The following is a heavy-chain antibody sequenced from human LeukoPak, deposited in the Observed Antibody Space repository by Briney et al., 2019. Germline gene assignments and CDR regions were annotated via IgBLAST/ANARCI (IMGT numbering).Heavy chain of an antibody. V-gene: IGHV1-18*01. Sequence: ASVKVSCKASGYTFTSYGISWVRLAPGQGLEWMGWISAYNGNTNYAQELQGRVTMTTDTSTSTAYMELRSLRSDDTAVYYCARDGDLYSSSWYDYWGQGTLVTVSS. CDR3: ARDGDLYSSSWYDY. D-gene: IGHD6-13*01. CDR2: ISAYNGNT. CDR1: GYTFTSYG. J-gene: IGHJ4*02.